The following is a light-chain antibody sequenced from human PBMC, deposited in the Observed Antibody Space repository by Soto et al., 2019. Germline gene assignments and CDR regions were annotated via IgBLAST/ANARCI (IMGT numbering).Light chain of an antibody. CDR2: DVS. Sequence: QSVLTQPASVSGSPGQSITISCTGTSSDVGGYDYVSWYQQHPGKAPKLIIYDVSNRPSGVSDRFSGSKSGNTASLTISGLRADDESDYYSSSYASGSTLVFGGGTTVTVL. CDR3: SSYASGSTLV. V-gene: IGLV2-14*01. J-gene: IGLJ3*02. CDR1: SSDVGGYDY.